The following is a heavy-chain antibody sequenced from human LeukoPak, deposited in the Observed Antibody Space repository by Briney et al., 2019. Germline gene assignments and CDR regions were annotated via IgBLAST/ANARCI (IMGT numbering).Heavy chain of an antibody. CDR2: FGPEDGET. Sequence: GASVKVSCKVSGYTLTELSMHWVRQAPGKGLEWMGGFGPEDGETIYAQKFQGRVTMTEDTSTDTAYMELSSLRSEDTAVYYCATSRFGRDAFDIWGQGTMVTVSS. V-gene: IGHV1-24*01. J-gene: IGHJ3*02. CDR1: GYTLTELS. D-gene: IGHD3-10*01. CDR3: ATSRFGRDAFDI.